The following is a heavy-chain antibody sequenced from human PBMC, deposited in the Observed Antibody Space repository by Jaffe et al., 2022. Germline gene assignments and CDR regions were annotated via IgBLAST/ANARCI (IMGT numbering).Heavy chain of an antibody. CDR1: GYSISSGYY. V-gene: IGHV4-38-2*01. CDR3: ARHEIAAAEFDY. CDR2: IYHSGST. J-gene: IGHJ4*02. D-gene: IGHD6-13*01. Sequence: QVQLQESGPGLVKPSETLSLTCAVSGYSISSGYYWGWIRQPPGKGLEWIGSIYHSGSTYYNPSLKSRVTISVDTSKNQFSLKLSSVTAADTAVYYCARHEIAAAEFDYWGQGTLVTVSS.